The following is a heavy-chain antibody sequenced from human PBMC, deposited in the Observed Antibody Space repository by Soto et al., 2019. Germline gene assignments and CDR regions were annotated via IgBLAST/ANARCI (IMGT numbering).Heavy chain of an antibody. CDR3: AREAYEDV. J-gene: IGHJ6*02. D-gene: IGHD2-21*01. Sequence: QVQLVESGGGVVQPGRSLRLSCAASGFTFSSYAMHWVRQAPGKGLEWVAVISYDGSNKYYADSVKGRFTISRDNSKNTLYMQMNRLRAEDTAVYYCAREAYEDVWGQGTTVTVSS. CDR2: ISYDGSNK. V-gene: IGHV3-30-3*01. CDR1: GFTFSSYA.